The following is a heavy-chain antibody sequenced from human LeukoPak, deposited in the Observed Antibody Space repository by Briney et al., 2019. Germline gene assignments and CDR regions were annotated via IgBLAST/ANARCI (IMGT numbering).Heavy chain of an antibody. J-gene: IGHJ6*02. CDR3: TRDLMDYDVSTGLHHYYMDV. CDR1: GGSISSSSYY. Sequence: PSETLSLTCTVSGGSISSSSYYWGWIRQPPGKGLEWIGRIYYSGSTYYNPSLKSRVTISVDTSKNQFSLKLSSVTAADTAVYYCTRDLMDYDVSTGLHHYYMDVWGQGTTVTVSS. CDR2: IYYSGST. D-gene: IGHD3-9*01. V-gene: IGHV4-39*07.